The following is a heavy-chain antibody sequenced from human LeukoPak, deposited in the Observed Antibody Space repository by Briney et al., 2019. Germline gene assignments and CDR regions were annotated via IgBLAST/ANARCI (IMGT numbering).Heavy chain of an antibody. CDR1: GYTFTSYG. J-gene: IGHJ6*03. D-gene: IGHD2-2*01. V-gene: IGHV1-18*01. CDR3: ARSRVDCSSTSCYRDYYYMDV. CDR2: ISAYNGNT. Sequence: ASVKVSCKASGYTFTSYGISWVRQAPGQGLEWMGWISAYNGNTNYAQKLQGRVTMTTDTSTSTAYMGLRSLRSDDTAVYYCARSRVDCSSTSCYRDYYYMDVWGKGTTVTVSS.